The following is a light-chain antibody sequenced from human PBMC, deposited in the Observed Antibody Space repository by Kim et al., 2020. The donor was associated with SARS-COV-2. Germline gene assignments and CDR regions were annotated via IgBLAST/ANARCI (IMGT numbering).Light chain of an antibody. CDR3: QQRSSWPIT. J-gene: IGKJ5*01. Sequence: WSPGERATLSCRASQGISGHLAWYQQKPGQPPRLLIYEESIRATGIPARFSGSGSGTDFTLTVSSLEPEDFAVYFCQQRSSWPITFGQGTRLEIK. CDR1: QGISGH. CDR2: EES. V-gene: IGKV3-11*01.